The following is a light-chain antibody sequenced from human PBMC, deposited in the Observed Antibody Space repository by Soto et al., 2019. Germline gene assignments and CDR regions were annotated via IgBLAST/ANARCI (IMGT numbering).Light chain of an antibody. CDR2: GAS. Sequence: EIVLTQSPGTLSLSPGERATLSCRASQSINSGYLAWYQQKPGQTTRLLIYGASSRATGIPDRFSGSGSGTDFTLTISRLEPEDCAVYYCEQHGSSPFTFGGGTKVEIK. CDR1: QSINSGY. CDR3: EQHGSSPFT. J-gene: IGKJ4*01. V-gene: IGKV3-20*01.